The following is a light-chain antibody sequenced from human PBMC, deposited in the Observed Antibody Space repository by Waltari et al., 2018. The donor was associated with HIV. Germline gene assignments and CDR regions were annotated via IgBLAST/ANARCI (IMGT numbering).Light chain of an antibody. CDR3: HVWENSIDEYV. CDR2: DDS. Sequence: SEVLTQPASVSVPPGQAATVTCGADTIERKNVRWYQQKAGKAPILVLYDDSDRPSGIPERFSGFNFGNTATLTISRVEAGDEADYYCHVWENSIDEYVFGTGTKVTV. V-gene: IGLV3-21*02. J-gene: IGLJ1*01. CDR1: TIERKN.